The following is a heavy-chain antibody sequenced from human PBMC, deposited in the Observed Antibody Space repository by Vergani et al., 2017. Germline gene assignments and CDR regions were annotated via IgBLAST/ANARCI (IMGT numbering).Heavy chain of an antibody. CDR3: ARDGEKVGYRRHNYLDF. J-gene: IGHJ4*02. V-gene: IGHV3-21*06. Sequence: EVQLVESGGGLVKTGGSLRLSCAASEFTFSTYSMNWVRQAPGKGLEWVSSISSGSTYTFYADSVKDRFTSARDNAKSTLYLHMSSLRAEDTAIYYCARDGEKVGYRRHNYLDFWGQGALVAVSS. CDR2: ISSGSTYT. D-gene: IGHD6-25*01. CDR1: EFTFSTYS.